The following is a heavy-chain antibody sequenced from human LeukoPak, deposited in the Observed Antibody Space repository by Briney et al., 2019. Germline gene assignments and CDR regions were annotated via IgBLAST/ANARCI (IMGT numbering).Heavy chain of an antibody. J-gene: IGHJ5*02. CDR1: GGSFSGYY. D-gene: IGHD4-23*01. Sequence: SETLSLTCAVYGGSFSGYYWSWIRQPPGKGLEWIGEINHSGSTNYNPSLKSRVTISVDTSKNQFSLKLSSVTAADTAVYYCARVPSSTVVGFDPWGQGTLVTVSS. V-gene: IGHV4-34*01. CDR3: ARVPSSTVVGFDP. CDR2: INHSGST.